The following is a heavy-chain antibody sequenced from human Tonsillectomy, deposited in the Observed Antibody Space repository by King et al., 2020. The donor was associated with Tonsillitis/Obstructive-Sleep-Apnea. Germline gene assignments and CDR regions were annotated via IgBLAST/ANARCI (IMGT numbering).Heavy chain of an antibody. CDR2: IYYSGST. CDR3: ARSFLPMVSYYAMDV. V-gene: IGHV4-59*11. CDR1: GDSISSHY. D-gene: IGHD3-10*01. J-gene: IGHJ6*02. Sequence: VQLQESGPGLVKPSETLSLTCTVSGDSISSHYWSWIRQSPGKGLEWIGYIYYSGSTNYNPPLKSRVTISLDTSKNQFSLKLSSVTAADAAVYYCARSFLPMVSYYAMDVWGLGTTVTVSS.